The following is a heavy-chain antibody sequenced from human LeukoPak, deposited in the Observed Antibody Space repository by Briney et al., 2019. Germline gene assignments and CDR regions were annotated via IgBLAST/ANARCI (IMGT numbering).Heavy chain of an antibody. V-gene: IGHV3-15*01. D-gene: IGHD3-3*01. CDR3: ITGDYDFWSGFYSPNHYFDY. CDR1: GVTLTSAW. CDR2: IKGKTAAGAP. J-gene: IGHJ4*02. Sequence: GGSLRLSCAVSGVTLTSAWMSWVRQAPGKGLEWVGRIKGKTAAGAPDYVASVRGRFTISRDDSKNTLFLQMNSLKTEDTAVYYCITGDYDFWSGFYSPNHYFDYWGQGTLVTVSS.